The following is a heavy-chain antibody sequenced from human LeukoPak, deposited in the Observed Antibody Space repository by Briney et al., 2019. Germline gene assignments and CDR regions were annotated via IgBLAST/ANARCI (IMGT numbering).Heavy chain of an antibody. CDR3: ARDYGSYARWFDP. J-gene: IGHJ5*02. CDR2: IGSNGDGI. CDR1: GFSFSSYP. D-gene: IGHD1-26*01. V-gene: IGHV3-64*01. Sequence: PGGSLRLSCAASGFSFSSYPMHWVRQAPGKGLEYVSVIGSNGDGIYYSNSVKGRFTISRDNSKNTLYLQMGSLRAEDTAVYYCARDYGSYARWFDPWGQGTLVTVSS.